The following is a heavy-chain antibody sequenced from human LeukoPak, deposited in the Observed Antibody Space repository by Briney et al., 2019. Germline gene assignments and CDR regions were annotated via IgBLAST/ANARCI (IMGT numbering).Heavy chain of an antibody. CDR1: GFPFSSYA. CDR3: ARDPSLDY. CDR2: ISSSGLTI. J-gene: IGHJ4*02. Sequence: PGGSLRLSCAASGFPFSSYAMHWVRQAPGKGLEWVSYISSSGLTIDYADSVKGRFTISRDNAKNSLYLQMNSLRAEDTAVYYCARDPSLDYWGQGTLVTVSS. V-gene: IGHV3-48*03.